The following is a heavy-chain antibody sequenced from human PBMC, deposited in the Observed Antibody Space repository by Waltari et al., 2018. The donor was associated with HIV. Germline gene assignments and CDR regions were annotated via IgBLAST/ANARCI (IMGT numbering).Heavy chain of an antibody. J-gene: IGHJ4*02. Sequence: EVQLVESGGGLVQPGGSLRLSCAGSGFTFRSYAMSWVRQAPGRGLEWVSGISGSGGGTNYADSVKGRFTISRDNSKNTLYLQINSLRVEDTAVYYCAKDLVGEHNYWGQGTLVTVSS. V-gene: IGHV3-23*04. D-gene: IGHD3-16*01. CDR3: AKDLVGEHNY. CDR1: GFTFRSYA. CDR2: ISGSGGGT.